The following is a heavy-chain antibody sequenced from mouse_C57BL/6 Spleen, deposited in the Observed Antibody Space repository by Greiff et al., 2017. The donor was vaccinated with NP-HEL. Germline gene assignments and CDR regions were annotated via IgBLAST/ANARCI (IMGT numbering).Heavy chain of an antibody. D-gene: IGHD2-4*01. J-gene: IGHJ1*03. Sequence: EVQLVESEGGLVQPGSSMKLSCTASGFTFSDYYMAWVRQVPEKGLEWVANINYDGSSTYYLDSLKSRFIISRDNAKNILYLQMSSLKSEDTATYYCARDEGYYDYDNWYFDVWGTGTTVTVSS. CDR1: GFTFSDYY. V-gene: IGHV5-16*01. CDR3: ARDEGYYDYDNWYFDV. CDR2: INYDGSST.